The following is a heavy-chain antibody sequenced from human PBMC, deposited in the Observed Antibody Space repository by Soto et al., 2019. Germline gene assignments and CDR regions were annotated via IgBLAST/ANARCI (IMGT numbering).Heavy chain of an antibody. D-gene: IGHD4-17*01. CDR3: AKGVYGDYT. Sequence: GGSLRLSCAASGFTFSAYAMTWIRQAPGKGPEWVSGINNRGDETHYADSVKGRFTVSRDNSKNTLYLQLSSLRDEDTAIYYCAKGVYGDYTWGQGTLVTVSS. CDR1: GFTFSAYA. V-gene: IGHV3-23*01. CDR2: INNRGDET. J-gene: IGHJ4*02.